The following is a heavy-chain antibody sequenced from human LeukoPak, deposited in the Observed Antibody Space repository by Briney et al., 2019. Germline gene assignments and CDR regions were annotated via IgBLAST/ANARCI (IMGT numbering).Heavy chain of an antibody. CDR1: GFTFSSYA. J-gene: IGHJ4*02. CDR3: AREYYYDSSAGFDY. V-gene: IGHV3-30-3*01. CDR2: ISYDGSNK. D-gene: IGHD3-22*01. Sequence: GGSLRLSCAASGFTFSSYAMHWVRQAPGKGLEWVAVISYDGSNKYYADSVKGRFTISRDNSKNTLYLQMNSLRAEDTAVYYCAREYYYDSSAGFDYWGQGTLVTVSS.